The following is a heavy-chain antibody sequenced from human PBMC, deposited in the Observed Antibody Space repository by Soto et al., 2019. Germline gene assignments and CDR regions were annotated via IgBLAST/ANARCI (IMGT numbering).Heavy chain of an antibody. CDR3: ARYGRIRYCSGGSCYASWFDP. V-gene: IGHV4-39*01. D-gene: IGHD2-15*01. Sequence: PSETLSLTCTVSGGSISSSSYYWGWIRQPPGKGLEWIGSIYYSGSTYYNPSLKSRVTISVDTSKNQFSLKLSSVTAADTAVYYCARYGRIRYCSGGSCYASWFDPWGQGXLVTVSS. J-gene: IGHJ5*02. CDR1: GGSISSSSYY. CDR2: IYYSGST.